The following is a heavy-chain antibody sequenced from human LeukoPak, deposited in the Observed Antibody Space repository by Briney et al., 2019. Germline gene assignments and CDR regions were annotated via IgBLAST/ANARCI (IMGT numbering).Heavy chain of an antibody. D-gene: IGHD6-19*01. CDR2: ISGSGGSA. CDR3: AKRDAVADFFDY. V-gene: IGHV3-23*01. J-gene: IGHJ4*02. CDR1: GFTFSSYA. Sequence: GGSLRLSCAASGFTFSSYAMSWVRQAPGKGLEWVSAISGSGGSAYYADSVKGRFTISRDNSKNTLYLQMNSLRAEDTAVYYCAKRDAVADFFDYWGQGTLVTVSS.